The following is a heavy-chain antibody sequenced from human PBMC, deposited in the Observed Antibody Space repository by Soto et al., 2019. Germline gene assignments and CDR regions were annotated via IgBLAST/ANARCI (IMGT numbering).Heavy chain of an antibody. CDR1: GYSISSGYY. J-gene: IGHJ6*02. CDR2: IYHSGST. V-gene: IGHV4-38-2*01. CDR3: ARAGYCSSTSCERDYYYYGMDV. Sequence: SETLSLTCAVSGYSISSGYYWGWIRQPPGKGLEWIGSIYHSGSTYYNPSLKSRVTISVDTSKNQFSLKLSSVTAADTAVYYCARAGYCSSTSCERDYYYYGMDVWGQGTTVTVSS. D-gene: IGHD2-2*01.